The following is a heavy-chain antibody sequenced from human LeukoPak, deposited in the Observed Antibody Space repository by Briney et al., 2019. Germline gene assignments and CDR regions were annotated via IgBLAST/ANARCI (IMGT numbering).Heavy chain of an antibody. J-gene: IGHJ4*02. V-gene: IGHV3-7*01. CDR2: IKQDGSEK. D-gene: IGHD6-13*01. CDR1: GFTFSSHW. CDR3: AREYSSSWYGDYYFDY. Sequence: GGSLRLSCAASGFTFSSHWMSWVRQAPGKGLEWVANIKQDGSEKYYVDSVKGRFTISRDNAKNSLYLQMNSLRAEDTAVYYCAREYSSSWYGDYYFDYWGQGTLVTVSS.